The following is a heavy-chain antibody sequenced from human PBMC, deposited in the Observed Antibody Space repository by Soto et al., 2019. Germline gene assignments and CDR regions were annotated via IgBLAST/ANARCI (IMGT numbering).Heavy chain of an antibody. J-gene: IGHJ4*02. CDR3: AKDVLWFCPGGRPEFDY. Sequence: GGSLRLSCAASGFTFSSYAMSWVRQAPGKGLEWVSAISGSGGSTYYADSVKGRFTISRDNSKNTLYLQMNSLRAEDTAVYYCAKDVLWFCPGGRPEFDYWGQGTLVTVSS. D-gene: IGHD3-10*01. CDR2: ISGSGGST. V-gene: IGHV3-23*01. CDR1: GFTFSSYA.